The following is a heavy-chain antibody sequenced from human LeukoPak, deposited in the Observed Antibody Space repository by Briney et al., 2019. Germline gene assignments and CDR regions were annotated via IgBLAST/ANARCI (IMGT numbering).Heavy chain of an antibody. CDR3: TRGSGSYFSAY. CDR1: GFTFSSYG. J-gene: IGHJ4*02. V-gene: IGHV3-23*01. Sequence: PGGSLRLSCAASGFTFSSYGMSWVRQAPGKGLEWVSTISGSGGSTYNADSVKGRFTISRDNSKNTLYLQMKSLRADDTAVYYCTRGSGSYFSAYWGQGTLVTVSS. CDR2: ISGSGGST. D-gene: IGHD3-10*01.